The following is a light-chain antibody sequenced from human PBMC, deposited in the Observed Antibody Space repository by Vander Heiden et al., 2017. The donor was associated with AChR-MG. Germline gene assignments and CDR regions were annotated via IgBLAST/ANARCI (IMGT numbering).Light chain of an antibody. CDR3: AAWDDSRNAWV. CDR1: SSNIGNNA. J-gene: IGLJ3*02. CDR2: YDD. Sequence: QSVLTQPPSVSNAPRQRVSISCPRSSSNIGNNAVSWYQQLAGKAPKLVIDYDDLRHAGVSDRFSGSKSGTSASLASSGLESEDEADYYCAAWDDSRNAWVVGGGTKLTVL. V-gene: IGLV1-36*01.